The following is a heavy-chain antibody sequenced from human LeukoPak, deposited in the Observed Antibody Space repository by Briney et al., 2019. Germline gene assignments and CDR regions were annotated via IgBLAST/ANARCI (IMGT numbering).Heavy chain of an antibody. Sequence: GASVKVSCKASGGTFSSYAISWVRQAPGQGLEWMGRIIPILGIANYAQKFQGRVTITADKSTSTAYMELSSLRSEDTAVYYCARATVPPQGFDYWGQGTLVTVSS. CDR1: GGTFSSYA. CDR2: IIPILGIA. CDR3: ARATVPPQGFDY. J-gene: IGHJ4*02. V-gene: IGHV1-69*04. D-gene: IGHD4-17*01.